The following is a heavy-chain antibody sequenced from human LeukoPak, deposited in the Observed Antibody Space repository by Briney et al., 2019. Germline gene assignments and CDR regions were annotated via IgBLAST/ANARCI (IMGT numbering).Heavy chain of an antibody. CDR1: GGSFSGYY. Sequence: SETLSLTCAVYGGSFSGYYWSWIRQPPGKGLEWIGEINHSGSTNYNPSLKSRVTISVDTSKNQFSLRLSSVTAADTAVYYCARGSGSYSDYFDYWGQGTLVTVSS. V-gene: IGHV4-34*01. D-gene: IGHD1-26*01. CDR3: ARGSGSYSDYFDY. CDR2: INHSGST. J-gene: IGHJ4*02.